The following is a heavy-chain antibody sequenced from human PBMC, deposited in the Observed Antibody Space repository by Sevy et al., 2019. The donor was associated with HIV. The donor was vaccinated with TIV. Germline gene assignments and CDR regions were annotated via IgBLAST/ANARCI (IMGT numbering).Heavy chain of an antibody. CDR3: ARDRDETYYDFWSGPNYFDY. Sequence: GGSLRLSCAASGFTFSSYSMNWVRQAPGKGLEWVSSISSSSSYIYYADSVKGRFTIFRDNAKNSLYLQMNSLRAEDTAVYYCARDRDETYYDFWSGPNYFDYWGQGTLVTVSS. V-gene: IGHV3-21*01. CDR1: GFTFSSYS. D-gene: IGHD3-3*01. CDR2: ISSSSSYI. J-gene: IGHJ4*02.